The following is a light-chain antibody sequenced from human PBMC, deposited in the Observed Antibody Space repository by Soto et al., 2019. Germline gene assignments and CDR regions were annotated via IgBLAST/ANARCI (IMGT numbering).Light chain of an antibody. J-gene: IGKJ2*01. CDR2: GAS. CDR1: QSVSSSN. V-gene: IGKV3-20*01. CDR3: QHYDASPPMYP. Sequence: EIVLTQSPATLSLSPGERATLSCRASQSVSSSNLAWYQQKPGQAPRLVISGASSRAAGLPDRFSGSGSGTDFTLTISRLEPEDFAFYYCQHYDASPPMYPFGQGTKLEI.